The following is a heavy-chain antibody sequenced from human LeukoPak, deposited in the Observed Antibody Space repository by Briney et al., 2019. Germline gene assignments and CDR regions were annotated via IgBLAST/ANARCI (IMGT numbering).Heavy chain of an antibody. J-gene: IGHJ4*02. CDR2: IIPIFGTA. CDR3: ASWAPYYYGSGSYFDY. V-gene: IGHV1-69*13. Sequence: SVEVSCKASGGTFSSYAISWVRQAPGQGLEWMGGIIPIFGTANYAQKFQGRVTITADESTSTAYMELSSLRSEDTAVYYCASWAPYYYGSGSYFDYWGQGTLVTVSS. CDR1: GGTFSSYA. D-gene: IGHD3-10*01.